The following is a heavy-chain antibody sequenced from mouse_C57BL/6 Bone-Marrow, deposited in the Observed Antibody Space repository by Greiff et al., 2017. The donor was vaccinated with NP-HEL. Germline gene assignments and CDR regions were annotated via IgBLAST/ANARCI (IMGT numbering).Heavy chain of an antibody. V-gene: IGHV5-15*01. CDR1: GFTFSDYG. J-gene: IGHJ3*01. CDR3: ARPLDSSGLAWFAY. Sequence: DVKLVESGGGLVQPGGSLKLSCAASGFTFSDYGMAWVRQAPRKGPEWVAFISNLAYSIYYADTVTGRFTISRENAKNTLYLEMSSLRSEDTAMYYCARPLDSSGLAWFAYWGQGTLVTVSA. CDR2: ISNLAYSI. D-gene: IGHD3-2*02.